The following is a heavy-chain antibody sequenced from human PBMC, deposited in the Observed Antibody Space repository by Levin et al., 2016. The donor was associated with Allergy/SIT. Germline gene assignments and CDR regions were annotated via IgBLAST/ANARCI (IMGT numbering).Heavy chain of an antibody. J-gene: IGHJ6*02. CDR2: IIPIFGTA. V-gene: IGHV1-69*05. Sequence: SVKVSCKASGGTFSSYAISWVRQAPGQGLEWMGGIIPIFGTANYAQKFQGRVTITRDTSASTAYMELSSLRSEDTAVYYCASWVRVVGGMDVWGQGTTVTVSS. D-gene: IGHD2-15*01. CDR1: GGTFSSYA. CDR3: ASWVRVVGGMDV.